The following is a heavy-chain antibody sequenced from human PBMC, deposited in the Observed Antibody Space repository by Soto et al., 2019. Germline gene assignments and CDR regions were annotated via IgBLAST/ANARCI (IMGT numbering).Heavy chain of an antibody. Sequence: EVQLLESGGGLVQPGGSLRLSCAASGFTFSTYAMSWVRQAPGRGLEWVSAISGSVISTYYAGSVMGRFTISRDSSKNTLYLQMNSLRAEDTAVYYCAKEHHYSSSWSEFDYWGQGTLVTVSS. V-gene: IGHV3-23*01. J-gene: IGHJ4*02. CDR2: ISGSVIST. CDR3: AKEHHYSSSWSEFDY. CDR1: GFTFSTYA. D-gene: IGHD6-13*01.